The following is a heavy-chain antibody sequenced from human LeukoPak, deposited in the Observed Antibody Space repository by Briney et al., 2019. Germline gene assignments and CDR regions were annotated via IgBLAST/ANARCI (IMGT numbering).Heavy chain of an antibody. J-gene: IGHJ4*02. CDR3: ARDYYDSSGYYIVGDY. CDR2: IIPIFGTA. V-gene: IGHV1-69*06. Sequence: ASVKLSCKASGGTFSSYAISWVRQAPGQGLEWMGGIIPIFGTANYAQKFQGRVTITADKSTSTAYMELSSLRSEDTAVYYCARDYYDSSGYYIVGDYWGQGTLVTVSS. CDR1: GGTFSSYA. D-gene: IGHD3-22*01.